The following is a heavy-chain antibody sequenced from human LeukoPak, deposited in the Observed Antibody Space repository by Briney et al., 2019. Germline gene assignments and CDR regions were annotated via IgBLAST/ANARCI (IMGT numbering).Heavy chain of an antibody. CDR1: GDSISSYY. D-gene: IGHD3-10*02. V-gene: IGHV4-59*01. Sequence: SETLSLTCTVSGDSISSYYWSWIRQPPGMGLEWIGYIYYSGGPMYNPSLESLVTISVDTSESQFSLRLNSVTAADSAVYYCARCRNVYTRSCWLNSWGQGILVTVSS. CDR2: IYYSGGP. J-gene: IGHJ4*02. CDR3: ARCRNVYTRSCWLNS.